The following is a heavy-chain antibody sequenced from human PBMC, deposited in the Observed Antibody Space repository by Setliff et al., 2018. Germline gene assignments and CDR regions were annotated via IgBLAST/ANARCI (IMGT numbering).Heavy chain of an antibody. CDR3: ARGRRDGYKGGFDP. Sequence: GGSLRLSCAASGFTFSDYNMNWVRQAPGKGLEWLSYISSSPGTIFYADSVKGRFSISRDSAKSSLFLQMNSLRGEDTAMYYCARGRRDGYKGGFDPWGQGTLVTVSS. V-gene: IGHV3-48*01. D-gene: IGHD5-12*01. CDR2: ISSSPGTI. J-gene: IGHJ5*02. CDR1: GFTFSDYN.